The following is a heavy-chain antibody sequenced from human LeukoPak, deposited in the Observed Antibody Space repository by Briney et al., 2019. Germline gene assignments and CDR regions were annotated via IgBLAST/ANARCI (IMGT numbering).Heavy chain of an antibody. CDR3: ARGIELGDAFDI. D-gene: IGHD7-27*01. V-gene: IGHV4-39*07. Sequence: SETLSLTCTVSGGSISSTIYYWGWIRRPPGMGLEWLGSIYYRGSTYYNPSLKSRVTMSIDTSKNQFSLKLISVTAADTAVYYCARGIELGDAFDIWGQGTRVTVSS. J-gene: IGHJ3*02. CDR1: GGSISSTIYY. CDR2: IYYRGST.